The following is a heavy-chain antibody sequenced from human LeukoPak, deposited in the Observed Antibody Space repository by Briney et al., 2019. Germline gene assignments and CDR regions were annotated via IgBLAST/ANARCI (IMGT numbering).Heavy chain of an antibody. CDR3: ARDLNYYDSSGYPY. J-gene: IGHJ4*02. CDR1: GYTFTGYY. V-gene: IGHV1-2*06. D-gene: IGHD3-22*01. CDR2: INPNSGGT. Sequence: ASVKVSCKASGYTFTGYYMHWVRQAPGQGLEWMGRINPNSGGTNYAQKFQGRVTMTRDTSISTAHMELSRLRSDDTAVYYCARDLNYYDSSGYPYWGQGTLVTVSS.